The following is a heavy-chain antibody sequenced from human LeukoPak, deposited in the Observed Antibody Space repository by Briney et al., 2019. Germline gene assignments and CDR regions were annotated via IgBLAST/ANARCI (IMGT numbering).Heavy chain of an antibody. CDR1: GFTFNAFG. V-gene: IGHV3-48*04. CDR2: ITSTGTTI. J-gene: IGHJ4*02. D-gene: IGHD4-17*01. CDR3: ARVRSGDYVLDY. Sequence: GGSLRLSCAASGFTFNAFGMNWVRQAPGKGLDCVSYITSTGTTIYYAASVKGRFTISRDNAKNSLYLQMNSLRAEDTAVYYCARVRSGDYVLDYWGQGTLVTVSS.